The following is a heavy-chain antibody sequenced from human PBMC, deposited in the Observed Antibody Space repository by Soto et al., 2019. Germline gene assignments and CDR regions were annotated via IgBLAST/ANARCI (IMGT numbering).Heavy chain of an antibody. V-gene: IGHV5-51*01. D-gene: IGHD3-22*01. CDR3: VRHGYSSYKHIGMDV. J-gene: IGHJ6*02. Sequence: EGQLMQSGAAVKKPGESLKISCKGSGYSFDTHWIGWVRQMPGRGLEWMGVIYPDDSDTIYSPSFQGQVTFSADKSTTTVFLQWDSLKASDTGTYYCVRHGYSSYKHIGMDVWGQGTTVIVS. CDR1: GYSFDTHW. CDR2: IYPDDSDT.